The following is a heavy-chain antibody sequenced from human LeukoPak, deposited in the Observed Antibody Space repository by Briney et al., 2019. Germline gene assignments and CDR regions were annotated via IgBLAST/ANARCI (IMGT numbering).Heavy chain of an antibody. V-gene: IGHV1-2*02. D-gene: IGHD6-13*01. CDR1: GYTFTGYY. CDR2: INPNSGGT. Sequence: GASVKVSCKASGYTFTGYYMHWVRQAPGQGLEWMGWINPNSGGTNYAQEFQGRVTMTRDTSISTAYMELSRLRSDDTAVYYCASTFEQLVYFDYWGQGTLVTVSS. J-gene: IGHJ4*02. CDR3: ASTFEQLVYFDY.